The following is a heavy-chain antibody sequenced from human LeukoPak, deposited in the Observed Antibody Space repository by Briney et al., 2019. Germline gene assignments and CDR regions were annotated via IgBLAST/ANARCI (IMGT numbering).Heavy chain of an antibody. Sequence: ASVKVSCKASGYSFTSYDINWVRQAPGQGFEWVGWMNPNSGNTGYAQEFQGRVTMTRDTSMSTAYMELSSLRYEDTAVYYCARGRGYDRTGYVYYFDFWGQGTLVTVSS. CDR2: MNPNSGNT. CDR3: ARGRGYDRTGYVYYFDF. V-gene: IGHV1-8*01. J-gene: IGHJ4*02. CDR1: GYSFTSYD. D-gene: IGHD3-22*01.